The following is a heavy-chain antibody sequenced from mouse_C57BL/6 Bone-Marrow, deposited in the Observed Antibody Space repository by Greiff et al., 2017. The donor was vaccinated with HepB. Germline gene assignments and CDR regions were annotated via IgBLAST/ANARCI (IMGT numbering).Heavy chain of an antibody. D-gene: IGHD1-1*01. Sequence: VQLQQPGAELVRPGTSVKLSCKASGYTFTSYWMHWVKQRPGQGLEWIGVIDPSDSYTNYNQKFKGKATLTVDTSSSTAYMQLSSLTSEDSAVYYCARGFYYRFAYWGQGTLVTVSA. CDR2: IDPSDSYT. V-gene: IGHV1-59*01. CDR3: ARGFYYRFAY. CDR1: GYTFTSYW. J-gene: IGHJ3*01.